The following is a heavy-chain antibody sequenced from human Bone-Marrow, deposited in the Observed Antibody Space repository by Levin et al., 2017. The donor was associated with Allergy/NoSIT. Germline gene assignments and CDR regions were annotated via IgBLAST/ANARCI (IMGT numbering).Heavy chain of an antibody. D-gene: IGHD2-15*01. CDR3: ARVSSGSDHFDL. Sequence: GESLKISCTASGYTFIVYYIHWVRQAPGQGLEWMGRIDPNSGGTNYAENFRGRVTMTRDTSITTTSLELSSLKSDDTAVYYCARVSSGSDHFDLWGQGTLVTVSS. J-gene: IGHJ4*02. V-gene: IGHV1-2*06. CDR1: GYTFIVYY. CDR2: IDPNSGGT.